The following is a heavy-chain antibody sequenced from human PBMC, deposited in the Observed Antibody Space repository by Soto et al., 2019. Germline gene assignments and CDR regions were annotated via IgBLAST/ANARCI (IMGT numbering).Heavy chain of an antibody. Sequence: QVQLVQSGAEVKKPGSSVKVSCKASGGTFSSYAISWVRQAPGQGLEWMGGIIPIFGTANYAQKFQGRVTITADESTSTAYMELSSLRSEDTAVYYCAREVSYSGYDFNYYYYYGMDVWGQGTMVTVSS. CDR3: AREVSYSGYDFNYYYYYGMDV. CDR1: GGTFSSYA. CDR2: IIPIFGTA. D-gene: IGHD5-12*01. V-gene: IGHV1-69*01. J-gene: IGHJ6*02.